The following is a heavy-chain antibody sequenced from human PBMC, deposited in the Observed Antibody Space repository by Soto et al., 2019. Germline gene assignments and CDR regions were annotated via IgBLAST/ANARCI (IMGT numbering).Heavy chain of an antibody. CDR3: AMVDVYVTPSPQDV. V-gene: IGHV1-18*01. CDR2: INTYNGNT. D-gene: IGHD3-16*01. Sequence: QVQLVQSGAEVKNPGASVKVSCKASGYTFTRYGIGWARQAPGQGLEWMGWINTYNGNTNYAQNGQGTVTQXTXTXSSTAYMGLRSLRSNDTAIYYCAMVDVYVTPSPQDVWGQGTTVIVSS. CDR1: GYTFTRYG. J-gene: IGHJ6*02.